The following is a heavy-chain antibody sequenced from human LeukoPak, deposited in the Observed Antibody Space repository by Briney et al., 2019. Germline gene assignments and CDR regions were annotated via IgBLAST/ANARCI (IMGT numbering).Heavy chain of an antibody. V-gene: IGHV2-5*02. CDR1: GFSLSTSGVG. CDR3: AHITGNHYDSSGYLDY. J-gene: IGHJ4*02. D-gene: IGHD3-22*01. Sequence: SGPTLVNPTQTLTLTCTFSGFSLSTSGVGVGWIRQPPGKALEWLALIYWDDDKRYSPSLKSRLTITKDTSKNQVVLTMTNMDPVDTATYYCAHITGNHYDSSGYLDYWGQGTLVTVSS. CDR2: IYWDDDK.